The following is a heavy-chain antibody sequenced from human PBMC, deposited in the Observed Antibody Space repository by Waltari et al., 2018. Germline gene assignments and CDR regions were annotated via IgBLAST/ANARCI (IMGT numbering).Heavy chain of an antibody. V-gene: IGHV3-30-3*01. CDR3: ASGKSSSWYGYFDY. J-gene: IGHJ4*02. CDR2: ISYDGSNK. Sequence: QVQLVESGGGVVQPGRSLRLSCAASGFTFSSYAMHWVRQAPGKGLEWVAVISYDGSNKYYADSGKGRFTISRDNSKNTLYLQMNSLSAEDTAVYYCASGKSSSWYGYFDYWGQGTLVTVSS. CDR1: GFTFSSYA. D-gene: IGHD6-13*01.